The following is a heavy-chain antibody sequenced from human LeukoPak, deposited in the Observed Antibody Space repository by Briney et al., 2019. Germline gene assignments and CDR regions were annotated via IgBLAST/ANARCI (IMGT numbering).Heavy chain of an antibody. J-gene: IGHJ6*03. CDR2: ISSSGSTI. CDR1: GFTFSDYY. V-gene: IGHV3-11*01. CDR3: ARVRQWELLGYYYYYMDV. D-gene: IGHD1-26*01. Sequence: PGGSLRLSCAASGFTFSDYYMSWIRQAPGKGLEWVSYISSSGSTIYYADSVKGRFTISRDNAKNSLYLQMNSLRAEDTAVYYCARVRQWELLGYYYYYMDVWGKGTTVTISS.